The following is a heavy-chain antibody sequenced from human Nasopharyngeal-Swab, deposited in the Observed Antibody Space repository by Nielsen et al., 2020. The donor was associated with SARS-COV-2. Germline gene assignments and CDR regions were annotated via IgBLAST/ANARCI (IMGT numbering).Heavy chain of an antibody. CDR2: ISGSGGST. Sequence: ETLSLTCAASGFTFSSYAMSWVRQAPGKGLEWVSAISGSGGSTYYADSVKGRFTISRDNSKNTLYLQMNSLRAEDTAVYYCAKLSSSGWYGRDWGQGTLVTVSS. V-gene: IGHV3-23*01. D-gene: IGHD6-19*01. CDR3: AKLSSSGWYGRD. J-gene: IGHJ4*02. CDR1: GFTFSSYA.